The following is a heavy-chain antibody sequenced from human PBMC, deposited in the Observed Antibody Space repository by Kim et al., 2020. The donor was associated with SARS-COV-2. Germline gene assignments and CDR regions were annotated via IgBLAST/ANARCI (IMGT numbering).Heavy chain of an antibody. Sequence: GGSLRLSCAASGFTFSDYYMSWIRQAPGKGLEWVSYISSSGSTIYYADSVKGRFTISRDNAKNSLYLQMNSLRAEDTAVYYCARPYSSGWRYYYYGMDVWGQGTTVTVSS. CDR2: ISSSGSTI. J-gene: IGHJ6*02. CDR3: ARPYSSGWRYYYYGMDV. D-gene: IGHD6-19*01. V-gene: IGHV3-11*01. CDR1: GFTFSDYY.